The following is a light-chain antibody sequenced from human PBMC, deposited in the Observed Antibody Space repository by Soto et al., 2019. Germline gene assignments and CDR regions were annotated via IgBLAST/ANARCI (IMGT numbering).Light chain of an antibody. V-gene: IGKV1-39*01. CDR3: QHSYANPRT. CDR2: GAS. CDR1: QNIGIY. Sequence: DIQLTQSPSSLSASVGDRVTITCRASQNIGIYLNWYHQKAGKAPKLLVFGASTLQSGVPPRFSGSGSGTEFTLSIGSLQPEVFATYYCQHSYANPRTFGQGTKVELK. J-gene: IGKJ1*01.